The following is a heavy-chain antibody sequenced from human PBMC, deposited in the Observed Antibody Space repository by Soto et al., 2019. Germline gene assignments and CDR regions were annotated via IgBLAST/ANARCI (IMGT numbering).Heavy chain of an antibody. CDR3: AKDVEGGSLFRGAFDY. Sequence: EVELLESGGGLVQPGGSLRLSCVASRFTFTSYAMSWVRQAPGKGLEWVAAISASGGATIHADSVKGRLTISRDNSKNTLNLQMNRLRAEDTAVYYCAKDVEGGSLFRGAFDYWGQGTQVPVSS. D-gene: IGHD1-26*01. V-gene: IGHV3-23*01. CDR1: RFTFTSYA. J-gene: IGHJ4*02. CDR2: ISASGGAT.